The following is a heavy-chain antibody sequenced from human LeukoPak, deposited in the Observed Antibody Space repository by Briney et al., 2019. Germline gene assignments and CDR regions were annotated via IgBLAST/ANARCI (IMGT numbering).Heavy chain of an antibody. D-gene: IGHD3-3*01. Sequence: SETLSLTCTVSGGSISSSSYYWGWIRQPPGKGLEWTGSIYYSGSTYYNPSLKSRVTISVDTSKNQFSLKLSSVTAADTAVYYCARHLRFLEWSPGIAWFDPWGQGTLVTVSS. V-gene: IGHV4-39*01. CDR3: ARHLRFLEWSPGIAWFDP. CDR1: GGSISSSSYY. J-gene: IGHJ5*02. CDR2: IYYSGST.